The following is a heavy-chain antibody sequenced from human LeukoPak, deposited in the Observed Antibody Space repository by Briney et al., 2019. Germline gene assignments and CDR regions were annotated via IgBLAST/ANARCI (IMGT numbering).Heavy chain of an antibody. J-gene: IGHJ6*03. CDR2: ISSNGGST. CDR3: ARTYDFWSGYLHYYYYMDV. Sequence: PGGSLRLSCAASGFTFSSYAMSWVRRAPGKGLEYVSAISSNGGSTYYANSVKGRFTISRDNSKNTLYLQMGSLRAEDMAVYYCARTYDFWSGYLHYYYYMDVWGKGTSVTVSS. D-gene: IGHD3-3*01. V-gene: IGHV3-64*01. CDR1: GFTFSSYA.